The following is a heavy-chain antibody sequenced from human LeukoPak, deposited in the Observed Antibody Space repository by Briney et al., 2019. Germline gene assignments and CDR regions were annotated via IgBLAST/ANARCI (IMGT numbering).Heavy chain of an antibody. Sequence: GGSLRLSRAASGFTFNTYWMSWVRQAPGKGLEWLANIKEDGTRDYYVESVKGRFTISKDNAKTSLYLQLSSLRAEDTAVYYCARDTKGGYFDFWGQGTLVTVSS. V-gene: IGHV3-7*01. J-gene: IGHJ4*02. CDR2: IKEDGTRD. CDR1: GFTFNTYW. CDR3: ARDTKGGYFDF.